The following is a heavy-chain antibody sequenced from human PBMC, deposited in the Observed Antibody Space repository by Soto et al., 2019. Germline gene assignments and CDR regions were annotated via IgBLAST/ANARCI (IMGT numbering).Heavy chain of an antibody. D-gene: IGHD3-10*01. J-gene: IGHJ6*03. CDR2: IYYSGST. CDR1: GGSISSSSYY. V-gene: IGHV4-39*01. CDR3: RMVRGSLYYYYMDV. Sequence: SETLSLTCTVSGGSISSSSYYWGWIRQPPGKGLEWIGSIYYSGSTYYNPSLKSRVTISVDTSKNQFSLKLSSVTAADTAVYYSRMVRGSLYYYYMDVWGKGTTVTVSS.